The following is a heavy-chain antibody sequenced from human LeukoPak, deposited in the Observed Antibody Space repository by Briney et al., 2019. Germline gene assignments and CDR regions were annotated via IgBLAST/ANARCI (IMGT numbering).Heavy chain of an antibody. D-gene: IGHD3-3*01. Sequence: GGSLRLSCAASGFTFSSYAMSWVRQAPGKGLEWVSAISGSGGSTYYADSVKGRFTISRDNSKNTLYLQMNSLRAEDTAVYYCAKELPSPYYDFWSGYSTHHYWGQGTLVTVSS. CDR2: ISGSGGST. V-gene: IGHV3-23*01. CDR3: AKELPSPYYDFWSGYSTHHY. CDR1: GFTFSSYA. J-gene: IGHJ4*02.